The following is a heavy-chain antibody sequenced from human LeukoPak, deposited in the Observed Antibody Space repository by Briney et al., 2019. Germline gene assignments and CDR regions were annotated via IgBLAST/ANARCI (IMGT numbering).Heavy chain of an antibody. CDR1: GGSISSSSYY. Sequence: PSETLSLTCTVSGGSISSSSYYWGWIRQPPGKGLEWIGSIYYSGSTYYNPSLKSRVTISVDTSKNQFSLKLSSVTAADTAVYYCARGGLLRFLEWFPPDWFDPWGQGTLVTVSS. V-gene: IGHV4-39*01. D-gene: IGHD3-3*01. CDR2: IYYSGST. CDR3: ARGGLLRFLEWFPPDWFDP. J-gene: IGHJ5*02.